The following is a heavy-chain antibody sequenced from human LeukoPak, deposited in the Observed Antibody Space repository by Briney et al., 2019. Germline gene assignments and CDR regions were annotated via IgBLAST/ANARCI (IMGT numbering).Heavy chain of an antibody. CDR3: ARAIIVVVPAAPY. D-gene: IGHD2-2*01. CDR2: ISYDGSNK. Sequence: GRSLRLSCAASGFTFSSYAMHWVRQAPGKGLEWVAVISYDGSNKYYADSVKGRFTISRDNSKNTLYLQMNSLRAEDTAVYYCARAIIVVVPAAPYWGQGTLVTVSS. CDR1: GFTFSSYA. V-gene: IGHV3-30-3*01. J-gene: IGHJ4*02.